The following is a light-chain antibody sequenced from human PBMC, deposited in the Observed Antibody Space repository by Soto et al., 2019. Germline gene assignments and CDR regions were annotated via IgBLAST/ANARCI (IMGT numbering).Light chain of an antibody. J-gene: IGKJ1*01. Sequence: TKALRTLTQSQGERATLFCRASQSVSSNLAWYQQKPGQAPRLLIYGASPRATDIPARFSGSGSGTEFTLTISSLQSEDFAVYYCQQYNTWPQTFGQGTKVDI. CDR1: QSVSSN. CDR3: QQYNTWPQT. CDR2: GAS. V-gene: IGKV3-15*01.